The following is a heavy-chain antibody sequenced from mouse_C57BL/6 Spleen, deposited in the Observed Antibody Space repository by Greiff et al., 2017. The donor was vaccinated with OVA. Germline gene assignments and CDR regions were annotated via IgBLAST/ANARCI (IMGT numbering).Heavy chain of an antibody. V-gene: IGHV5-12*01. CDR2: ISNGGGST. Sequence: EVMLVESGGGLVQPGGSLKLSCAASGFTFSDYYMYWVRQTPEKRLEWVAYISNGGGSTYYPAHVKGRFTISRDNAKNTLYLQMIRLKSEYTAMYYCARHDYWGQGTTLTVSS. CDR1: GFTFSDYY. J-gene: IGHJ2*01. CDR3: ARHDY.